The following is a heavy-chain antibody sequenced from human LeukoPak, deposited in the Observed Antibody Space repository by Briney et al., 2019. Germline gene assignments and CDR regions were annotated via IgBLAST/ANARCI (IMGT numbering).Heavy chain of an antibody. D-gene: IGHD3-22*01. Sequence: SQTLSLTCTVSGGSISSGGYYWSWIRQPPGKGLEWIGEINHSGSTNYNPSLKSRVTTSVDTSKNQFSLKLSSVTAADTAVYYCARGAPYYYDSSGYYPLGYGMDVWGQGTTVTVSS. CDR1: GGSISSGGYY. V-gene: IGHV4-30-2*01. CDR2: INHSGST. J-gene: IGHJ6*02. CDR3: ARGAPYYYDSSGYYPLGYGMDV.